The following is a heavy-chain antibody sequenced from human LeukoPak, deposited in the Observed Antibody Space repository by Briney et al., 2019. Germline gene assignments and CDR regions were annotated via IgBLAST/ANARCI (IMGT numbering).Heavy chain of an antibody. CDR3: ARVPPFEFDFARPGYYYYGMDV. Sequence: SETLSLTCAVSGGSISSGGYSWSWIRQPPGKGLEWIGYIYHSGSTNYNPSLKSRVTISVDTSKNQFSLKLSSVTAADTAVYYCARVPPFEFDFARPGYYYYGMDVWGQGTTVTVSS. V-gene: IGHV4-30-2*01. CDR2: IYHSGST. J-gene: IGHJ6*02. CDR1: GGSISSGGYS. D-gene: IGHD3/OR15-3a*01.